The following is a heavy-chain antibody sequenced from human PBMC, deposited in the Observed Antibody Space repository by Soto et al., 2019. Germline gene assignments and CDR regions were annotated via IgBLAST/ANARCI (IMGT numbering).Heavy chain of an antibody. CDR1: GGTFSSYT. J-gene: IGHJ6*02. D-gene: IGHD3-10*01. CDR2: IIPILGIT. CDR3: ARGPLLWGDV. Sequence: ASVKVSCKASGGTFSSYTISWVRQAPGQGLEWMGRIIPILGITNYAQRFQGRVTITADKSTSTAYMELSSLRSEDTAVYYCARGPLLWGDVWGQGTTVTVSS. V-gene: IGHV1-69*02.